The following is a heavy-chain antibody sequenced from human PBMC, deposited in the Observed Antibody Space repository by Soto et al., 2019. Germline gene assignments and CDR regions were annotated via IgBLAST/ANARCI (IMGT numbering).Heavy chain of an antibody. CDR2: IYYSGST. J-gene: IGHJ6*02. V-gene: IGHV4-59*01. CDR1: GGSISSYY. Sequence: SETLSLTCTVSGGSISSYYWSWIRQPPGKGLEWIGYIYYSGSTNYNPSLKSRVTISVDTSKNQFSLKLSSVTAADTAVYYCARVVYCGGDCSPKYYYYGMDGWGQGNTVTFSS. CDR3: ARVVYCGGDCSPKYYYYGMDG. D-gene: IGHD2-21*02.